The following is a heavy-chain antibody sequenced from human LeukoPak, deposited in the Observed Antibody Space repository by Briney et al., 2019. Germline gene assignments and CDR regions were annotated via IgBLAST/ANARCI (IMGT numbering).Heavy chain of an antibody. J-gene: IGHJ6*02. CDR1: GFTFDDYA. CDR2: ISWNSGSI. CDR3: ARDVRYSGYETGPGRIYGMDV. D-gene: IGHD5-12*01. Sequence: GGSLRLSCAASGFTFDDYAMHWVRQAPGKGLEWVSGISWNSGSIGYADSVKGRFTISRDNAKNSLYLQMNSLRAEDTAVYYCARDVRYSGYETGPGRIYGMDVWGQGTTVTVSS. V-gene: IGHV3-9*01.